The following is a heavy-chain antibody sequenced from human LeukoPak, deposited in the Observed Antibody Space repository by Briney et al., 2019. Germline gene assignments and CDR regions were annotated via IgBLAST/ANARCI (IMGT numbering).Heavy chain of an antibody. D-gene: IGHD2-15*01. CDR3: GRGGSRGGSRWFDP. Sequence: PSETLSLTCAVYGGSFSGYYWSWIRQPPGKGLEWIGEINHSGSTNYNPSLKSRVTISVDTSKNQFSLKLSSVTAADTAVYYCGRGGSRGGSRWFDPGGRGTRVTVS. J-gene: IGHJ5*02. CDR2: INHSGST. CDR1: GGSFSGYY. V-gene: IGHV4-34*01.